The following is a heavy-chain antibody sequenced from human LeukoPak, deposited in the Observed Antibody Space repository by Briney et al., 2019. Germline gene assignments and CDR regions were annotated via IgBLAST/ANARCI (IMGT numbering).Heavy chain of an antibody. Sequence: GASVKVSCKASGGTFSSYAISWVRQAPGQGLEWMGGLIPIFGTANYAQKFQGRVTITADESTSTAYMELSSLRSEDTAVYYCARDSEWELPPNWFDPWGQGTLVTVSS. J-gene: IGHJ5*02. CDR3: ARDSEWELPPNWFDP. CDR2: LIPIFGTA. V-gene: IGHV1-69*13. D-gene: IGHD1-26*01. CDR1: GGTFSSYA.